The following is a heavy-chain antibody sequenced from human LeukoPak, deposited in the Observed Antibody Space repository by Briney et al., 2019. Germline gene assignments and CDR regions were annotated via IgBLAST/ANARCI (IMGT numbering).Heavy chain of an antibody. CDR1: GFTFSSYA. V-gene: IGHV3-23*01. Sequence: PGGSLRLSCAASGFTFSSYAMSWVRQAPGKGLEWVSGISGSGGSPYYADSVKARSPIHRANPKNTLYLQMNSLRADDTAVYYCAKDPQWFGDYWGQGALVTVSS. J-gene: IGHJ4*02. D-gene: IGHD3-10*01. CDR3: AKDPQWFGDY. CDR2: ISGSGGSP.